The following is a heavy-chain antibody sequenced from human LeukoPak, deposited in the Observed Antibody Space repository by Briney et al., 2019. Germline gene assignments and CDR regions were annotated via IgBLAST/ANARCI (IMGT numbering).Heavy chain of an antibody. CDR2: IIPIFGTA. Sequence: SVKVSCKASGYTFTSYDISWVRQAPGQGLEWMGGIIPIFGTANYAQKFQGRVTITTDESTSTAYMELSSLRSEDTAVYYCARALYNTGNYFDYWGQGTLVTVSS. V-gene: IGHV1-69*05. D-gene: IGHD3-3*01. CDR1: GYTFTSYD. CDR3: ARALYNTGNYFDY. J-gene: IGHJ4*02.